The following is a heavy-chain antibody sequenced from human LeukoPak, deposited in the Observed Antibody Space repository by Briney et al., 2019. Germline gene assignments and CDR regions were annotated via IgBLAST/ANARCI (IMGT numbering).Heavy chain of an antibody. Sequence: GGSLRLSCAASGFTFSSYAMSWVRQAPGKGLEWVSAISGSGGSTYYADSVKGRFTISRDNSKNTLYLQMNSLRAEDTAVYYCAKDQQGGFGELYYFDYWGQGTLVTVYS. CDR3: AKDQQGGFGELYYFDY. D-gene: IGHD3-10*01. CDR2: ISGSGGST. CDR1: GFTFSSYA. V-gene: IGHV3-23*01. J-gene: IGHJ4*02.